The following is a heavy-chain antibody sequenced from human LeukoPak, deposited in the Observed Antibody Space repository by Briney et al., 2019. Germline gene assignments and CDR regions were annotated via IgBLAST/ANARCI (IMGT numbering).Heavy chain of an antibody. V-gene: IGHV4-59*08. Sequence: SETLSLTCTVSGGSIGTYYWSWTRQSPGKGLEWIGYIYVTGTRYNPYLQSRVTISVDTSRNQFFLKMSSVTAADTAVYYCARHIGGGIEDMDVWGKGTKVTVSS. CDR3: ARHIGGGIEDMDV. CDR2: IYVTGT. D-gene: IGHD3-16*02. J-gene: IGHJ6*03. CDR1: GGSIGTYY.